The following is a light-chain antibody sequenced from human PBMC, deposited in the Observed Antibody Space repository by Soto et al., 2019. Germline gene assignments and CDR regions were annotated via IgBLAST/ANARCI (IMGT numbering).Light chain of an antibody. CDR2: GAS. Sequence: EVVMTQSPATLSVSPGERATLSCRASQSVSSSLAWYQQKPGQAPRLLIYGASTRATGIPARFSGSGSETEFTLTISSLQSEAFAVYYCQQYKNWWTFGQGTKVEIK. CDR3: QQYKNWWT. CDR1: QSVSSS. V-gene: IGKV3-15*01. J-gene: IGKJ1*01.